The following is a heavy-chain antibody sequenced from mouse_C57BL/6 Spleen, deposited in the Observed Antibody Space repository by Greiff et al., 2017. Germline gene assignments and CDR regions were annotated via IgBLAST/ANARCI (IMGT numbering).Heavy chain of an antibody. CDR1: GYTFTSYW. CDR2: IYPSDSET. CDR3: ARDYGTRGYYAMDY. D-gene: IGHD1-1*01. Sequence: QVQLQQPGAELVRPGSSVKLSCKASGYTFTSYWMDWVKQRPGQGLEWIGNIYPSDSETHYNQKFKDKATLTVDKSSSTAYMQLSSLTSEDSAVYYCARDYGTRGYYAMDYWGQGTSVTVSS. J-gene: IGHJ4*01. V-gene: IGHV1-61*01.